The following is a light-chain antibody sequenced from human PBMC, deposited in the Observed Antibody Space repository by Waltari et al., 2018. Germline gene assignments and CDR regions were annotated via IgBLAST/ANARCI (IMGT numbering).Light chain of an antibody. V-gene: IGKV3-20*01. CDR1: QTVSSAY. Sequence: EIVLTQSPGILSLSPGERATLSCRASQTVSSAYLAWYQQKPGLAPRLVLYDSSSRATGIPDRFSGSGSVTDFTLTISRLEPEDFAVYYCQHYGTPPFTFGPGTRVEI. CDR3: QHYGTPPFT. J-gene: IGKJ3*01. CDR2: DSS.